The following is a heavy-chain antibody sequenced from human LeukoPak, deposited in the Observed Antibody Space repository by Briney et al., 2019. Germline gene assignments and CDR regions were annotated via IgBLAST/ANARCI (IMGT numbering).Heavy chain of an antibody. CDR3: ARDETYYDYVWGSYRPYYFDY. Sequence: ASVKVSCKASGHTFTGYYMHWVRQAPGQGLEWMGWINPNSGGTNYAQKFQGRVTMTRDTSISTAYMELSRLRSDDTAVYYCARDETYYDYVWGSYRPYYFDYWGQGTLVTVSS. V-gene: IGHV1-2*02. D-gene: IGHD3-16*02. J-gene: IGHJ4*02. CDR2: INPNSGGT. CDR1: GHTFTGYY.